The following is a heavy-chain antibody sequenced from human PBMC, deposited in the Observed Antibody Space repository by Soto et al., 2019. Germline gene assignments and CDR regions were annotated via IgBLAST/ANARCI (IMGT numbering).Heavy chain of an antibody. V-gene: IGHV3-48*01. CDR2: ISSSSSTI. J-gene: IGHJ6*04. CDR3: ARDSTIVVVPAAMDV. D-gene: IGHD2-2*01. Sequence: GGSLRLSCAASRFTFSSFGMNWVRQAPGKGLEWVSYISSSSSTIYYADSVKGRFTISRDNAKNSLYLQMNSLRAEDTAVYYCARDSTIVVVPAAMDVWGKGTTVTVSS. CDR1: RFTFSSFG.